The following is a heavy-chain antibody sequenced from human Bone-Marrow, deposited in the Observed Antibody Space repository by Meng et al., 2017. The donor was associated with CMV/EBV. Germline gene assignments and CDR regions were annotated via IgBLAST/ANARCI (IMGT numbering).Heavy chain of an antibody. V-gene: IGHV3-21*01. J-gene: IGHJ4*02. D-gene: IGHD2-2*01. Sequence: GESLKISCAASGFTFSSYSMNWVRQAPGKGLEWVSSISSSSSYIYYADSVKGRFTISRDNAKNSLYLQMNSLRAEDTAVYYCVRADPTKRSSTTSCLDYWGQGKLVTVSS. CDR1: GFTFSSYS. CDR3: VRADPTKRSSTTSCLDY. CDR2: ISSSSSYI.